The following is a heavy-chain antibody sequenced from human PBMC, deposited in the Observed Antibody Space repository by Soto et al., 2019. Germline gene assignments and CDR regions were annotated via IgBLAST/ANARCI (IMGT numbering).Heavy chain of an antibody. CDR3: PRHLSVVSTGSLG. D-gene: IGHD2-2*01. CDR2: FIPIFATA. Sequence: QVQLVQSGAEEKKPGSSVKVSCKASGGTFSNHAISWVRQAPGQGLEWMGGFIPIFATANYAQKFQGRVTITAYESTITVYIELSSLRSQDTAFYYSPRHLSVVSTGSLGWGQGTLVTVSS. CDR1: GGTFSNHA. V-gene: IGHV1-69*12. J-gene: IGHJ4*02.